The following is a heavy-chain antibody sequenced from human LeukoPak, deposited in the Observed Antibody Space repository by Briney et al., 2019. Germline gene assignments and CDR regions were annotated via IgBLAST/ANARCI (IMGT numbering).Heavy chain of an antibody. J-gene: IGHJ3*02. CDR1: VDTISTSTHY. V-gene: IGHV4-39*01. CDR3: SRNKYSSSWYPDAFDI. D-gene: IGHD6-13*01. Sequence: EPLPPTSSASVDTISTSTHYGGSIRQPPGKGLAWIWSIYYTANTYYNPSLKSRITISVDMSKNQFSLKLSSVTAADTAVYYCSRNKYSSSWYPDAFDIWGQGTMVTVSS. CDR2: IYYTANT.